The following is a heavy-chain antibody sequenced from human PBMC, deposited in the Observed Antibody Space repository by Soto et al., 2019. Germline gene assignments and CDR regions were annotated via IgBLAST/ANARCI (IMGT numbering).Heavy chain of an antibody. D-gene: IGHD3-10*01. V-gene: IGHV2-5*01. Sequence: SGPTLVKPTQTLTLTCTFSGFSLSTSGVGVGWIRQPPGKALEWLALIYWNDDKRYSPSLKSRLTITKDTSKNQVVLTMTNMDPVDTATYYCAHRVEHYYGSGSYYNGDIFDYWGQGTLVTVSS. CDR3: AHRVEHYYGSGSYYNGDIFDY. CDR1: GFSLSTSGVG. J-gene: IGHJ4*02. CDR2: IYWNDDK.